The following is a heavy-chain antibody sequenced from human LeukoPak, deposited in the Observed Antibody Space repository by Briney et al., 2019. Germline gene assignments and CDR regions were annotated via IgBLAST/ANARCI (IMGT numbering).Heavy chain of an antibody. CDR1: GFTFSSCA. CDR3: TKIGAPEVIAADLPTFIDY. Sequence: GRSLRLSCAASGFTFSSCAMSWVRQAPGKGLEWVSGIVSYGSNTYYADSVKGRFTVSRDNAKNTLYLQMSSLRAEDTAIYYCTKIGAPEVIAADLPTFIDYWGQGTLVTVST. D-gene: IGHD2-15*01. V-gene: IGHV3-23*01. CDR2: IVSYGSNT. J-gene: IGHJ4*02.